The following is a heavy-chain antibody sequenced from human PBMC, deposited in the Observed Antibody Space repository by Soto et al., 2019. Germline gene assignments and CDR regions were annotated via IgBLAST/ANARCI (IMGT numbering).Heavy chain of an antibody. D-gene: IGHD6-6*01. CDR1: GGSISSYY. Sequence: QVQLQESGPGLVKPSETLSLTCTVSGGSISSYYWSWIRQPPGKGLEWIGYIYYSGSTNYNPSLKSRVTISVDTSKNQFSLKLSSVTAADTAVYYCARDLGDSSSSGFGYWGQGTLVTVSS. V-gene: IGHV4-59*01. CDR2: IYYSGST. J-gene: IGHJ4*02. CDR3: ARDLGDSSSSGFGY.